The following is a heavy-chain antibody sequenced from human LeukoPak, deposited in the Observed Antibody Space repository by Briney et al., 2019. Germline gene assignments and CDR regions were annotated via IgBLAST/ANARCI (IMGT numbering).Heavy chain of an antibody. V-gene: IGHV1-2*02. Sequence: ASVKVSCKASGGTFSSYAISWVRQAPGQGLEWMGWSDRDSGGTKYAQKFQGRVTMTRDTSISTAYMELSRLRSDDTAVYYCARDLRYSSGWSASGMDVWGKGTTVTISS. CDR1: GGTFSSYA. CDR3: ARDLRYSSGWSASGMDV. D-gene: IGHD6-19*01. J-gene: IGHJ6*03. CDR2: SDRDSGGT.